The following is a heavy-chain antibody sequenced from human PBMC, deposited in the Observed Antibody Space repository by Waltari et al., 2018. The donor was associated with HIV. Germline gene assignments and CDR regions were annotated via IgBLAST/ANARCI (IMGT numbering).Heavy chain of an antibody. Sequence: QVQLQESGPGLVKPSETLSLTCTVSGGSISRYYWSWIRQPPGKGLEWIGYIYYSGSTNYNPSLKSRFTISVDTSKNQFSLKLSSVTAADTAVYYCARGVAFGGYYYGMDVWGQGTTVTVSS. D-gene: IGHD2-21*01. CDR2: IYYSGST. CDR1: GGSISRYY. J-gene: IGHJ6*02. V-gene: IGHV4-59*01. CDR3: ARGVAFGGYYYGMDV.